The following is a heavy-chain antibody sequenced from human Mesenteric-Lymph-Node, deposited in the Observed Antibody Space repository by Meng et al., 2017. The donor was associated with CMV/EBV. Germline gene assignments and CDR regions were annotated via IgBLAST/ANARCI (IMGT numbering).Heavy chain of an antibody. Sequence: SFSGYYWNWIRQPPGQGLEWIGKINHSGSTNYNPSLKSRVTISVDTSKNQFSLKLSPVTAADTAVYYCARGPKYCSSTSCVSYYFDYWGQGTLVTVSS. CDR1: SFSGYY. V-gene: IGHV4-34*01. CDR3: ARGPKYCSSTSCVSYYFDY. D-gene: IGHD2-2*01. CDR2: INHSGST. J-gene: IGHJ4*02.